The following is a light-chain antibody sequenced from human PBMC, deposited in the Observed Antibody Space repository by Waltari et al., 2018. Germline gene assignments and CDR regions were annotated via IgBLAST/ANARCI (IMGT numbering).Light chain of an antibody. CDR2: GAS. CDR1: QRINRN. Sequence: EIVMTQSPATLSVSPGERATLSCRASQRINRNLAWYQQKPGPAPMPLIYGASTRATCIPARFAGTGSGTEFTLTISSLQSEDFAVYYCQQYNNWPRTFGQGTKVEIK. CDR3: QQYNNWPRT. J-gene: IGKJ1*01. V-gene: IGKV3-15*01.